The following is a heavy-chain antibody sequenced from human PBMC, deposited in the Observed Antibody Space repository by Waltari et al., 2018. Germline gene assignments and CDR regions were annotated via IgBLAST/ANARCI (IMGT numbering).Heavy chain of an antibody. CDR1: GGTFSSYA. V-gene: IGHV1-69*01. J-gene: IGHJ6*02. Sequence: QVQLVQSGAEVKKPGSSVKVSCKASGGTFSSYAISWVRQAPGHGLEWMGGIIPIFGTANYTQKFQGRVTITADESTSTAYMELSSLRSEDTAVYYCARDRPYYDILTGYQYYYYGMDVWGQGTTVTVSS. D-gene: IGHD3-9*01. CDR2: IIPIFGTA. CDR3: ARDRPYYDILTGYQYYYYGMDV.